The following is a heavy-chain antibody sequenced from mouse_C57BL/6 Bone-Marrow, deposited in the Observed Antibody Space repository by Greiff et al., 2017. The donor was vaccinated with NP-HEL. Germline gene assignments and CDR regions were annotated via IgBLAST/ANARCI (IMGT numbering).Heavy chain of an antibody. CDR1: GFTFSSYG. Sequence: EVHLVESGGDLVKPGGSLKLSCAASGFTFSSYGMSWVRQTPDKRLEWVATIGSGGSYTYYPDSVKGRFTISRDNAKNTLYLHMSSRKSEDTAMYYCARHYYSNYFDYWGQGTTLTVSS. J-gene: IGHJ2*01. CDR2: IGSGGSYT. V-gene: IGHV5-6*01. CDR3: ARHYYSNYFDY. D-gene: IGHD2-5*01.